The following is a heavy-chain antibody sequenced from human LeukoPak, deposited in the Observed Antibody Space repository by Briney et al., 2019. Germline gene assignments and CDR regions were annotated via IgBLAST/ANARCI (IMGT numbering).Heavy chain of an antibody. CDR3: ATSLGPLTEY. CDR2: INSGGSGT. V-gene: IGHV3-74*01. Sequence: GGSLRLSCAASGFPLSSHWMHWVRQTAGKGLVWVSRINSGGSGTSYADSVEGRFTISRDNAKDILYLQMNSLRAEDTALYYCATSLGPLTEYWGQGTLVTVSS. D-gene: IGHD7-27*01. J-gene: IGHJ4*02. CDR1: GFPLSSHW.